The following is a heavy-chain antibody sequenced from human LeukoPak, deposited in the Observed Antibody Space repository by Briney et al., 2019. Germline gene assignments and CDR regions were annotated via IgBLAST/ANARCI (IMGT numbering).Heavy chain of an antibody. CDR2: INPSGGST. J-gene: IGHJ5*02. CDR1: GYTFTSYY. Sequence: ASVKVSCKASGYTFTSYYMHWVRQAPGQGLEWMGIINPSGGSTSYAQKSQGRVTMTRDMSTSTVYMELSSLRSEDTAVYYCARAPGSLDWFDPWGQGTLVTVSS. V-gene: IGHV1-46*01. CDR3: ARAPGSLDWFDP.